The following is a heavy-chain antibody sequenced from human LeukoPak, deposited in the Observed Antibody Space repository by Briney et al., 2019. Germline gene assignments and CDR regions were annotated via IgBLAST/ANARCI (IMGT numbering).Heavy chain of an antibody. V-gene: IGHV4-39*07. CDR2: IYYSGST. J-gene: IGHJ4*02. D-gene: IGHD1-7*01. CDR3: CLRYNWNYEFDY. Sequence: PSETLSLTCTVSGGSISSSSYYWGWIRQPPGKGLEWIGSIYYSGSTYYNPSLKSRVTISVDTSKNQFSLKLSSVTAADTAVYYCCLRYNWNYEFDYWGQGTLVTVSS. CDR1: GGSISSSSYY.